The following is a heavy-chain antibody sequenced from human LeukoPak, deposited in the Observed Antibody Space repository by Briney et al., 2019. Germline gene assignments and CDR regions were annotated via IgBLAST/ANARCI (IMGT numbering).Heavy chain of an antibody. CDR3: ARRIAAAAAPYYFDY. D-gene: IGHD6-13*01. J-gene: IGHJ4*02. Sequence: GGSLRLSCAASGFTVSSNYMSWVRQAPGKGLGWVSVIYSGGSTYYADSVKGRFTISRDNSKNTLYLQMNSLRAEDTAVYYCARRIAAAAAPYYFDYWGQGTLVTVSS. V-gene: IGHV3-53*01. CDR2: IYSGGST. CDR1: GFTVSSNY.